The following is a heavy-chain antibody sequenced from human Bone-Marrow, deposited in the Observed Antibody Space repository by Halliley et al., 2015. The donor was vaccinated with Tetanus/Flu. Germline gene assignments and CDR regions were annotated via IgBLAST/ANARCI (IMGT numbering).Heavy chain of an antibody. CDR2: IDKSSETI. D-gene: IGHD6-13*01. V-gene: IGHV3-48*02. Sequence: LGWVSYIDKSSETIFYADSVGGRFPISRDNAKKSLYLQMDSLMDEDSAVYYCARGLSSSWFHSWGQGTLVAFSA. J-gene: IGHJ5*01. CDR3: ARGLSSSWFHS.